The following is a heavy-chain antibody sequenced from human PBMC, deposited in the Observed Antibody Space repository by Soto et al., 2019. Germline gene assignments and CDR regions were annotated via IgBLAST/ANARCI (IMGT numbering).Heavy chain of an antibody. V-gene: IGHV4-34*01. CDR3: ARGLGRGYCSGGSCFFDY. Sequence: QVRLQQWGAGLLKPSETLSLTCAVYGGSFSGYYWSWIRQPPGKGLEWIGEINHSGSTNYNPSLKSRVTISVDTSKNQFSLKLSSVTAADTAVYYCARGLGRGYCSGGSCFFDYWGQGTLVTVSS. D-gene: IGHD2-15*01. CDR2: INHSGST. CDR1: GGSFSGYY. J-gene: IGHJ4*02.